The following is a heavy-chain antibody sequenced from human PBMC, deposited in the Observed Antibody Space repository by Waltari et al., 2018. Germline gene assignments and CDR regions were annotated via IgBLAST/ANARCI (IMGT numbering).Heavy chain of an antibody. Sequence: EVLLLESGGGLVQPAGSMGLAFAGSGFIFTNYPLTWVRQAPGKGLEWVSSVSVSGRRTYYADSVKGRFTISRDNSKNTLYLQVDSLRAQDTAVYYCGRDPNGDYVGAFDFWGQGTMVTVSS. V-gene: IGHV3-23*01. J-gene: IGHJ3*01. CDR1: GFIFTNYP. CDR3: GRDPNGDYVGAFDF. D-gene: IGHD4-17*01. CDR2: VSVSGRRT.